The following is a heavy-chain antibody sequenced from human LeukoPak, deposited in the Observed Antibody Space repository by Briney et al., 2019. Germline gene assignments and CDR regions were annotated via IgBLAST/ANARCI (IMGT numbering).Heavy chain of an antibody. J-gene: IGHJ3*02. CDR3: ARDFGGDAFDI. D-gene: IGHD4-23*01. CDR1: GFTFSSSA. CDR2: ISNNGGYT. Sequence: GGSLRLSCAASGFTFSSSAMSWVRQAPGKGLEWVSAISNNGGYTYYADSVQGRFTISRDNSKSTLCLQMNSLRAEDTAVYYCARDFGGDAFDIWGQGTMVTVSS. V-gene: IGHV3-23*01.